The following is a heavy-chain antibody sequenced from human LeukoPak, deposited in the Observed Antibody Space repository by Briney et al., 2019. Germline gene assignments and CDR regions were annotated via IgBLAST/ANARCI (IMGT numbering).Heavy chain of an antibody. CDR1: GFTFSSYS. V-gene: IGHV3-48*01. D-gene: IGHD6-6*01. J-gene: IGHJ4*02. Sequence: PGGSLRLSCAASGFTFSSYSMNWVRQAPGRGLEWVSYISSSSSTIYYADSVKGRFTISRDNAKNSLYLQMNSLRAEDTAVYYCARDFVAAHHYFDYWGQGTLVTVSS. CDR3: ARDFVAAHHYFDY. CDR2: ISSSSSTI.